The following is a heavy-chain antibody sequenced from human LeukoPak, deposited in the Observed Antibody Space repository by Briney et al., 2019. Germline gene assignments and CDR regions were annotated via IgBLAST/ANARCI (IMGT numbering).Heavy chain of an antibody. J-gene: IGHJ4*02. CDR2: ISSNGGSI. V-gene: IGHV3-64D*06. CDR3: ASPYSGYDYNFDH. CDR1: GFTFSSYA. Sequence: PGGSLRLSCSASGFTFSSYAMHWVRQAPGKGLEYVSSISSNGGSIYYADSVKGRFTISRDNSKNTLFLQMSSLRTEDTAVYYCASPYSGYDYNFDHWGQGTLVTVSS. D-gene: IGHD5-12*01.